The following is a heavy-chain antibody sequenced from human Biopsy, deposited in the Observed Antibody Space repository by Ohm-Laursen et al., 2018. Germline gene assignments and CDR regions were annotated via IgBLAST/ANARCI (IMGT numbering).Heavy chain of an antibody. D-gene: IGHD3-10*01. V-gene: IGHV3-11*01. J-gene: IGHJ4*02. CDR2: ISGSGVTK. CDR1: GFTFGDYY. Sequence: GSLRLSCIASGFTFGDYYMSWIRQAPGKGLEWLSYISGSGVTKMYADSVKGRFTVSRDNAKNSLYLEMNNLTVEDTAVYYCATDGAGSYNENWGQGTLVSVSS. CDR3: ATDGAGSYNEN.